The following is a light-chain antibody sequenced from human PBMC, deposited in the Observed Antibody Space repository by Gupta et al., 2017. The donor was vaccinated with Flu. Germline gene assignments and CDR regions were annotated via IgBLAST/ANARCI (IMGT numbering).Light chain of an antibody. CDR3: CSYAGSSTYV. CDR1: SSDVGSYNL. V-gene: IGLV2-23*01. CDR2: EGS. Sequence: GSPGQSITISCTGTSSDVGSYNLVSWYQQHPGKAPKLMIYEGSKRPSGVSNRFSGSKSGNTASLTISGLQAEDEADYYCCSYAGSSTYVFGT. J-gene: IGLJ1*01.